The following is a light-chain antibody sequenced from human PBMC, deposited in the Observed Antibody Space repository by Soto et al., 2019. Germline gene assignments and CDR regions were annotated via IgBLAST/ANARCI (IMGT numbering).Light chain of an antibody. V-gene: IGKV3-11*01. CDR3: QQRSNWLT. J-gene: IGKJ4*01. Sequence: EIVLTQSPATLSLSPGERATLSCRASQSVSSYLAWYHQKPGQAPRLLIYDASNRATGIPARFSGSGSGTDFPLTISSLEPEDFAVYYCQQRSNWLTFGGGTKVEIK. CDR1: QSVSSY. CDR2: DAS.